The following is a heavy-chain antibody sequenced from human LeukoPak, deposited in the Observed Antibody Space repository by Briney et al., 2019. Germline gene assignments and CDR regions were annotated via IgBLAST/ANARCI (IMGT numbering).Heavy chain of an antibody. J-gene: IGHJ4*02. D-gene: IGHD3-3*01. V-gene: IGHV1-2*02. CDR2: INPKSGGT. CDR1: GYTFTDYY. CDR3: ARVAVSFWSGLDY. Sequence: ASVKVSFKASGYTFTDYYLHWVRQAPGQGLEWMGWINPKSGGTNSAQKFQGRGTMTSATSISTAYMELSRLTSDDTAVYYCARVAVSFWSGLDYGGQGTLVTVSS.